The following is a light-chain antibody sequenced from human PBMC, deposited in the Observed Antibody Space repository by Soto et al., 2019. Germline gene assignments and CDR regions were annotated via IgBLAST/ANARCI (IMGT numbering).Light chain of an antibody. V-gene: IGKV1-5*03. CDR2: KAS. J-gene: IGKJ1*01. CDR1: QSVSNW. CDR3: QQYNYYWT. Sequence: DIQMTQSPSTLSASVGDRVTISCRASQSVSNWLAWYQQKPGKASKLLIYKASSLESGVPSRFSGSGSGTEFTLTISSLQPDDFATYYCQQYNYYWTFGQGTKVEIK.